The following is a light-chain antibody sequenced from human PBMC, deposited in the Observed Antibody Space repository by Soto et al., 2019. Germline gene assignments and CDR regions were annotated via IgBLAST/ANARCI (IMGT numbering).Light chain of an antibody. CDR1: NSNIGSHT. Sequence: QSLLTQPPSASGTPGQRVTMSCPGGNSNIGSHTVNWYQHPPGTAPTLLIFSNNQRPSGVPAPFSGSKSGTSASLAISGLQSGDEGDYYCAAWDDSLNGFSVFRTGTKVTVL. CDR3: AAWDDSLNGFSV. V-gene: IGLV1-44*01. CDR2: SNN. J-gene: IGLJ1*01.